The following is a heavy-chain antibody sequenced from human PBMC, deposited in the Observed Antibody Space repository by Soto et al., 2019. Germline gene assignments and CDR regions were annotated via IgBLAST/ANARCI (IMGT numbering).Heavy chain of an antibody. J-gene: IGHJ4*02. D-gene: IGHD3-10*01. CDR3: ARVDMVRGVRIDY. CDR1: GGSVSSGSYY. V-gene: IGHV4-61*01. CDR2: IYSSGST. Sequence: SETLSLTCTVSGGSVSSGSYYWSWIRQPPGKGLEWIGYIYSSGSTNYNPSLKSRVTISVDTSKNQFSLKLSSVTAADTAVYYCARVDMVRGVRIDYWGQGTLVTVSS.